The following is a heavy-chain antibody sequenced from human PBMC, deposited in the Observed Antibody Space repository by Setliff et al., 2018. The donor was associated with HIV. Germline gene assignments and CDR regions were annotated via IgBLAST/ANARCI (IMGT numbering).Heavy chain of an antibody. CDR1: GGSISSGTFY. V-gene: IGHV4-61*09. D-gene: IGHD2-21*01. CDR2: IFIGGRT. J-gene: IGHJ4*02. CDR3: ARVHLYDATAYYSSFES. Sequence: NPSETLSLTCTVSGGSISSGTFYWGWIRQPPGKGLEWIGHIFIGGRTDYRPSLKSRLTVSLDTSKNQLSLKLTSVTAADTAVYFCARVHLYDATAYYSSFESWGPGILVTVSS.